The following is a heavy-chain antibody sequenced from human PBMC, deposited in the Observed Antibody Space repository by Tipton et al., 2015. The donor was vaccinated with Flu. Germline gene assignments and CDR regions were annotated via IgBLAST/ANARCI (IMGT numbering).Heavy chain of an antibody. V-gene: IGHV3-48*03. CDR2: ISSSGSTI. CDR1: GSTFSSYE. D-gene: IGHD4-11*01. Sequence: SLRLSCAASGSTFSSYEMNWVRQAPGKGLEWVSYISSSGSTIYYADSVKGRFTISRDNAKNSLYLQMNSLRAEDTAVYYCARDQQSRAFDIWGQGTMVTVSS. CDR3: ARDQQSRAFDI. J-gene: IGHJ3*02.